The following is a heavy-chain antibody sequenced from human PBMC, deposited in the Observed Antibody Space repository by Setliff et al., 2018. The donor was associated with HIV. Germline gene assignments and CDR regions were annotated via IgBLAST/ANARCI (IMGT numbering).Heavy chain of an antibody. CDR1: GGSISSYY. D-gene: IGHD3-9*01. V-gene: IGHV4-4*09. J-gene: IGHJ6*03. CDR3: ASHQHNFTGYYYYYYYMAV. Sequence: LTCTVSGGSISSYYWSWIRQPPGKGLEWIGYIYTSGSTDYNPSLKSRLTISVDTPKNQFSLKLSSVTAADTAVYYCASHQHNFTGYYYYYYYMAVWGRGTMVTVS. CDR2: IYTSGST.